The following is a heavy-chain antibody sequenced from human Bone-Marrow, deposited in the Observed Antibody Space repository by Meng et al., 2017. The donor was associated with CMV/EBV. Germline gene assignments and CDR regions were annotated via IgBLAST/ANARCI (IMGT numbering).Heavy chain of an antibody. Sequence: GGSLRLSCAASGFTFDDYAMHWVRQAPGKGLEGVSGISWNSRSIGYADSVKGRFTISRDNAKSSLYLQMNSLRAEDTAVYYCARGDFDFWSGYYTGAVYGMDVWGQGTTVTVSS. D-gene: IGHD3-3*01. CDR1: GFTFDDYA. V-gene: IGHV3-9*01. J-gene: IGHJ6*02. CDR3: ARGDFDFWSGYYTGAVYGMDV. CDR2: ISWNSRSI.